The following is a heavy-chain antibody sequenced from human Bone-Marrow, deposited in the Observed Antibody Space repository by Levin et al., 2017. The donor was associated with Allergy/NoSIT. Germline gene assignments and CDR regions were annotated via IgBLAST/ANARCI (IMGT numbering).Heavy chain of an antibody. CDR1: GFTFSGYW. CDR2: INRDGGDG. CDR3: ARNGAWSFEF. Sequence: GGSLRLSCASYGFTFSGYWMAWVRQAPGKGLEWVANINRDGGDGYYVDSVKGRFTISRDNARNSLDLQMNSLRVEDTAVYYCARNGAWSFEFWGQGTLVTVSS. J-gene: IGHJ4*02. D-gene: IGHD2-8*01. V-gene: IGHV3-7*02.